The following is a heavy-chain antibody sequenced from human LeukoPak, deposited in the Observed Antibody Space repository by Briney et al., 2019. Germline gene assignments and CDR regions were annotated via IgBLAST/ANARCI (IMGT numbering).Heavy chain of an antibody. J-gene: IGHJ5*02. CDR3: ARHNSLGNWFDP. D-gene: IGHD4-23*01. CDR1: GGSISSSSYY. Sequence: TSETLSLTCTVSGGSISSSSYYWGWIRQPPGKGLVWIGSIYYSGSTYYNPSLKSRVTISVDTSKNQFSLKLSSVTAADTAVYYCARHNSLGNWFDPWGQGTLVTVSS. V-gene: IGHV4-39*01. CDR2: IYYSGST.